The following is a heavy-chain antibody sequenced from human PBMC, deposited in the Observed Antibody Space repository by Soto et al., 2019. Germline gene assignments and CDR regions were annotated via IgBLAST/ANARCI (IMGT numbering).Heavy chain of an antibody. V-gene: IGHV3-21*01. CDR3: ARDKQGYCSGGSCYSSHAFDI. D-gene: IGHD2-15*01. CDR1: GFTFSSYS. J-gene: IGHJ3*02. Sequence: GGSLRLSCAASGFTFSSYSMNWVRQAPGKGLEWVSSISSSSSYIYYADSVKGRFTISRDNAKNSLYLQMNSLRAEDTAVYYCARDKQGYCSGGSCYSSHAFDIWGQGTMVTVSS. CDR2: ISSSSSYI.